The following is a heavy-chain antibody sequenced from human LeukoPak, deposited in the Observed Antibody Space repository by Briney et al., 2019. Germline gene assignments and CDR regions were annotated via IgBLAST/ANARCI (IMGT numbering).Heavy chain of an antibody. CDR2: IYYSGSI. Sequence: SQTLSLTCTVSGGSISTYYWSWIRQPPGKGLEWLGYIYYSGSINYNPSLKSRVTISVDTSKNQFSLRLSSVTAADTAVYYCARALYNRFFDYWGQGTLVTVSS. J-gene: IGHJ4*02. V-gene: IGHV4-59*01. D-gene: IGHD1-1*01. CDR1: GGSISTYY. CDR3: ARALYNRFFDY.